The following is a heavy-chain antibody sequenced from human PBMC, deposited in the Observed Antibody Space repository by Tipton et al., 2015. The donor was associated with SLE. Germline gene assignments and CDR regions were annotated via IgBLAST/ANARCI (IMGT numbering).Heavy chain of an antibody. CDR2: IYTSGST. V-gene: IGHV4-61*09. CDR3: ARGFRADNFDY. J-gene: IGHJ4*02. CDR1: GGSISSSSYY. Sequence: TLSLTCTVSGGSISSSSYYWGWIRQPAGKGLEWIGYIYTSGSTNYNPSLKSRVTISVDTSKNQFSLKLSSVTAADTAVYYCARGFRADNFDYWGQGTLVTVSS. D-gene: IGHD3-10*01.